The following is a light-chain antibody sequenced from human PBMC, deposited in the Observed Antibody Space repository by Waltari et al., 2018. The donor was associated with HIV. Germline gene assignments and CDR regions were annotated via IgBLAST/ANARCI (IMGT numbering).Light chain of an antibody. CDR3: FSYAGNNFLL. Sequence: QSALTQPPSASGYTGQSVTISCAGTSSDIGIYNFVSWYQHHPGQAPKLMISDVSRRPSGVPDRFSGSKSGNTASLTVSRLQADDEATYYCFSYAGNNFLLFGGGTKLTVL. CDR2: DVS. CDR1: SSDIGIYNF. V-gene: IGLV2-8*01. J-gene: IGLJ2*01.